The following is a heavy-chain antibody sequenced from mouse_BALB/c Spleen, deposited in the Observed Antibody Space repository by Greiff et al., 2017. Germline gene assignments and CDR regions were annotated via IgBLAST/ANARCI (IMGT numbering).Heavy chain of an antibody. J-gene: IGHJ4*01. CDR3: AIYFYYAMDY. D-gene: IGHD2-3*01. V-gene: IGHV1S81*02. CDR2: INPSNGRT. CDR1: GYTFTSYW. Sequence: QVQLQQPGAELVKPGASVKLSCKASGYTFTSYWMHWVKQRPGQGLEWIGEINPSNGRTNYNEKFKSKSTLTVDKSSSTAYMQLSSLTSEDSAVYYCAIYFYYAMDYWGQGTSVTVSS.